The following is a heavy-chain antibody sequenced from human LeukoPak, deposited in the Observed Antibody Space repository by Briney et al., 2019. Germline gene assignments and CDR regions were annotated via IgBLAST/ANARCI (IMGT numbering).Heavy chain of an antibody. Sequence: SETLSLTCSASGGSISSSDDYWGFVRQTPGKGLEWVGSIYYTGSSHYNPSLKSRATISVDTSKNQFSLKLSSVTAADTAVYYCARGGATVPNRGAFDIWGQGTMVTV. D-gene: IGHD4-17*01. CDR1: GGSISSSDDY. V-gene: IGHV4-39*07. J-gene: IGHJ3*02. CDR3: ARGGATVPNRGAFDI. CDR2: IYYTGSS.